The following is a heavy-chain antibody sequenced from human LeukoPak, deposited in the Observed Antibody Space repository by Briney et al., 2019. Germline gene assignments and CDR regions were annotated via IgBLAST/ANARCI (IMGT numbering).Heavy chain of an antibody. V-gene: IGHV3-21*01. Sequence: GGSLRLSCAASGFTFSAYSMNWVRQAPGKGLEWVSSITSSSSYIYYADSVKGRFTISRDNAKNSLYLQMSSLRAEDTAVYYCARESTTVPDYRGQGTLITVSS. J-gene: IGHJ4*02. CDR1: GFTFSAYS. CDR3: ARESTTVPDY. CDR2: ITSSSSYI. D-gene: IGHD4-17*01.